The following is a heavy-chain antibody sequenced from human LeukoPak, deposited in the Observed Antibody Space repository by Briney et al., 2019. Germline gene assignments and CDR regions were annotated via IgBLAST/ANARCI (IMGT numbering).Heavy chain of an antibody. D-gene: IGHD5-12*01. J-gene: IGHJ4*02. CDR1: GFAFSTYS. V-gene: IGHV3-21*01. CDR3: ARVSDAFDYFFDS. CDR2: VSRSSRFI. Sequence: PGGSLRLSCVASGFAFSTYSTNWVRQAPEKGLEWVSSVSRSSRFIFYADSVQGRFTISRDDAKDSLFLQMNSLRAEDTAVYYCARVSDAFDYFFDSWGQGTLVTVSS.